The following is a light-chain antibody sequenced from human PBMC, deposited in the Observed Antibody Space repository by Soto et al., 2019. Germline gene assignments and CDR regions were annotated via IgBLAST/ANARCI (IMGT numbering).Light chain of an antibody. CDR1: ENIRDF. CDR3: QQSYSTPIT. J-gene: IGKJ5*01. Sequence: DIQMTQSPSSLSTSVGDRFTIACRASENIRDFVNWYQQKPGKAPNLLIYGASTLQGGVPSRFSGSGSATDFTLTISSLQHEDFATYYCQQSYSTPITFGQGTRLEIK. V-gene: IGKV1-39*01. CDR2: GAS.